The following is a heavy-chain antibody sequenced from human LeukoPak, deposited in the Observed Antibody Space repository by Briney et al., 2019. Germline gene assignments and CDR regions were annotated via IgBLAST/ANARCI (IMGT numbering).Heavy chain of an antibody. V-gene: IGHV3-30*02. Sequence: GGSLRLSCAASGFTFSSYGMHWVRQAPGKWLEWVAFIRYDGSKKYYADVVKGRFTISRDNSKNTLYLQMNSLRAEETAEYYCAKGGYSYDSSGHNYFDYWGQGTLVTVSS. CDR1: GFTFSSYG. CDR3: AKGGYSYDSSGHNYFDY. CDR2: IRYDGSKK. D-gene: IGHD3-22*01. J-gene: IGHJ4*02.